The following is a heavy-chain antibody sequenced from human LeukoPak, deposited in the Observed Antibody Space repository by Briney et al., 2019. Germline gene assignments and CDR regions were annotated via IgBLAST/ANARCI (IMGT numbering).Heavy chain of an antibody. CDR1: GFTFSSYV. CDR2: IRYDGTNR. D-gene: IGHD1-26*01. CDR3: AKSTVVGATVDAFDI. Sequence: GGSLRLSCAASGFTFSSYVMHWVRQAPGKGLEWVAFIRYDGTNRYYADSVKGRFTISRDNSKNTLYLQMNSLRAEDTAVYYCAKSTVVGATVDAFDIWGQGTMVTVSS. J-gene: IGHJ3*02. V-gene: IGHV3-30*02.